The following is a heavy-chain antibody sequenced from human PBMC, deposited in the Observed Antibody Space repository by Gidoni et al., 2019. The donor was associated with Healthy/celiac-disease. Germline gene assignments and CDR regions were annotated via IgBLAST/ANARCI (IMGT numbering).Heavy chain of an antibody. J-gene: IGHJ4*02. CDR3: ASDSSGCDY. CDR2: IKQDGSEK. Sequence: EVQLVESGGGLVQPGGSLRLTCAASGFTFSSDWMSWVRQAPGKGLEWVANIKQDGSEKYYVDSVKGRFTISRDNAKNSLYLQMNSLRAEGTAVYYCASDSSGCDYWGQGTLVTVSS. D-gene: IGHD6-19*01. V-gene: IGHV3-7*05. CDR1: GFTFSSDW.